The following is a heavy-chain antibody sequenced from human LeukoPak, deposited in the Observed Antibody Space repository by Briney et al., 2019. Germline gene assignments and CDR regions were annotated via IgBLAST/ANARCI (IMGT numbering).Heavy chain of an antibody. CDR2: IDPRDSYT. V-gene: IGHV5-10-1*01. J-gene: IGHJ2*01. Sequence: GESLTISCEGSGYSFTNYWISWVRQMPGKGLEWMGRIDPRDSYTKYSPSFEGHVTISVDKSISTAYLQWSSLKASDTAIYYCARHEGGADWCFDLWGRGTQVTVSS. CDR3: ARHEGGADWCFDL. CDR1: GYSFTNYW. D-gene: IGHD3-16*01.